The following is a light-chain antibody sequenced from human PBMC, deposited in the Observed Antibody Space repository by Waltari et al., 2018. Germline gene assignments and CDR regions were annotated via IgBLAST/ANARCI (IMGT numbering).Light chain of an antibody. V-gene: IGLV1-40*01. CDR3: QSYDNSLRGSLL. J-gene: IGLJ3*02. CDR2: ENT. CDR1: DPTIHTFG. Sequence: QSVLTQAPSESGAPWRRVTIPCTGGDPTIHTFGLPWSQHHPGGVPKLLIKENTKRPSGVPDRFSGSKSGTSASLAIEGLQPEDEGDYYCQSYDNSLRGSLLFGGGTKVTV.